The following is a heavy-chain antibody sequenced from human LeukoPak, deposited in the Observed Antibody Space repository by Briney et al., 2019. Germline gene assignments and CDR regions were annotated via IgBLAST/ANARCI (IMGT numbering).Heavy chain of an antibody. J-gene: IGHJ4*02. V-gene: IGHV3-30*04. CDR3: TRGGAGGFRYDYGSDFDY. CDR2: ISYDGTNK. CDR1: GFTFSNFA. Sequence: PGGSLRLSCAASGFTFSNFAMHWVRQAPGKGLEWVAVISYDGTNKYYADSIMGRFTISRDNSKNTLYLQMNSLRVEDTAVYYCTRGGAGGFRYDYGSDFDYWGQGTLVTVSS. D-gene: IGHD5-18*01.